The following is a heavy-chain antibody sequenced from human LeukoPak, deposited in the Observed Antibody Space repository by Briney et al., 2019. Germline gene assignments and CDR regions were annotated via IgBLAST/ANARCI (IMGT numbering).Heavy chain of an antibody. CDR2: IDGSGVTT. D-gene: IGHD6-13*01. Sequence: GGSLRLSCAASGFTFSSNTMSWVRQAPGRGLAWVSAIDGSGVTTFYADSVKGRFTISRDNSKNTLFLQMNSLRAEDTAVYYCTKRTPEYSSSWCLDYWGQGTLVTVSS. J-gene: IGHJ4*02. CDR1: GFTFSSNT. V-gene: IGHV3-23*01. CDR3: TKRTPEYSSSWCLDY.